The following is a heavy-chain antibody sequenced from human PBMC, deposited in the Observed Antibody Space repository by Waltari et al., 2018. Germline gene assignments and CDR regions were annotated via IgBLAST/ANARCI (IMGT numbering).Heavy chain of an antibody. D-gene: IGHD3-22*01. CDR1: DGSIDTPY. V-gene: IGHV4-59*11. Sequence: QVQLQESGPGLVKPSETLSLPCTVSDGSIDTPYWSWIRQPPGKGLEWIGYMSYSGTITYSPSLKSRVTISVDTSKNQLSLKLNSVTAADTAVYYCARDRDDSSGTDAFDIWGQGTMVTVSS. CDR2: MSYSGTI. J-gene: IGHJ3*02. CDR3: ARDRDDSSGTDAFDI.